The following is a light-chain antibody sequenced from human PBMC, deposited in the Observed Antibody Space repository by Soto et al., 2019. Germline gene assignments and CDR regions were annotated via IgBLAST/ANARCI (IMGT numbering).Light chain of an antibody. CDR3: QQYYSTPYT. V-gene: IGKV4-1*01. CDR2: WAS. J-gene: IGKJ2*01. Sequence: DIVMTQSPDSLAVSLGERATINCKSSQSVLYSSNNKNYLAWYQQKPGQPPKLLIYWASTRESGVPDRCSGSGSGTDFPLTISSLQAEDVAVYYCQQYYSTPYTFGQGTKLEIK. CDR1: QSVLYSSNNKNY.